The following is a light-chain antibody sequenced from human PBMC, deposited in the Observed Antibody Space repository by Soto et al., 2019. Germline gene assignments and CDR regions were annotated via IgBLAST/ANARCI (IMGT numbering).Light chain of an antibody. CDR1: QSGSSSY. J-gene: IGKJ2*01. Sequence: EIVLTQSPGTLSFSPGERATLSCRASQSGSSSYLAWYQQKPGQAPRLLIYGASSRATGIPDRFSGSGSGTAFTLTISRLEPEDFAVYYCQQYGSSYTFGQGTKLQIK. CDR3: QQYGSSYT. CDR2: GAS. V-gene: IGKV3-20*01.